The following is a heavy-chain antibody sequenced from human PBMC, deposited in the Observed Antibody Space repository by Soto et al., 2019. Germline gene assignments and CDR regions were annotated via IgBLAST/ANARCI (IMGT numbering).Heavy chain of an antibody. CDR3: ARDRSGHANFAY. J-gene: IGHJ4*02. CDR1: GGSISSGGYY. V-gene: IGHV4-31*03. D-gene: IGHD5-12*01. Sequence: SETLSLTCTVSGGSISSGGYYWSWIRQHPGKGLEWIGYIYYSGSTYYNPSLKSRVTISVDTSKNQFSLKLSSVTAADTAVYYCARDRSGHANFAYWGQGALVPGSS. CDR2: IYYSGST.